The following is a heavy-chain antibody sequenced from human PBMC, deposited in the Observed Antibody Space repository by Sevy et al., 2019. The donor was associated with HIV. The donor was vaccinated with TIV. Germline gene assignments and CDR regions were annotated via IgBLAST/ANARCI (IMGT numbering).Heavy chain of an antibody. J-gene: IGHJ6*02. Sequence: GGSLRLSCAASGFTFSSYSMNWVRQAPGKGLEWVSYISSSSSTIYYADSVKGRFTISRDNAKNSLYLQMNSLRAEDTAVYDCARDWSGSNPWAYYYYSMDVWGQGTTVTVSS. CDR1: GFTFSSYS. D-gene: IGHD4-4*01. CDR2: ISSSSSTI. V-gene: IGHV3-48*01. CDR3: ARDWSGSNPWAYYYYSMDV.